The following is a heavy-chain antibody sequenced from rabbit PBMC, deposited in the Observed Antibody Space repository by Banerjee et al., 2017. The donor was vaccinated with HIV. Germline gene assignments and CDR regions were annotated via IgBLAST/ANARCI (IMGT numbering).Heavy chain of an antibody. CDR2: IYAGSGGNT. CDR3: ARDLLVTGVRYFDL. V-gene: IGHV1S45*01. D-gene: IGHD4-1*01. J-gene: IGHJ4*01. CDR1: GFSFSSGYD. Sequence: QEQLVESGGGLVKPGASLTLTCKASGFSFSSGYDMCWVRQAPGKGLEWIACIYAGSGGNTYYANWAKGRFTISKTSSTTVTLQMTSLTAADTATYFCARDLLVTGVRYFDLWGPGTLVTVS.